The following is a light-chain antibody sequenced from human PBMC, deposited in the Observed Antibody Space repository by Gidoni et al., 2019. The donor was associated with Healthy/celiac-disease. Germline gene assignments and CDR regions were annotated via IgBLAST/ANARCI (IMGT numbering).Light chain of an antibody. CDR3: SSYTSSSTLPWV. Sequence: QSALTQPASVSGSPGQSITISSTGTSSDVGGYNYVSWYQQHPRKAPKLMIYEVSNRPSAVSNRFSGSKSGNTASLTISGLQAEDEADYYCSSYTSSSTLPWVFGGGTKLTVL. CDR2: EVS. V-gene: IGLV2-14*01. J-gene: IGLJ3*02. CDR1: SSDVGGYNY.